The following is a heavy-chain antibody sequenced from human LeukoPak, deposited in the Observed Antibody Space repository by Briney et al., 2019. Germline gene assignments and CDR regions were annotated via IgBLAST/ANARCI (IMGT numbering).Heavy chain of an antibody. J-gene: IGHJ4*02. V-gene: IGHV4-59*08. Sequence: SETLSLTCTVSGGSISSYYWTWIRQPPGKRLQWIGYIYYSGSTNYNPSLKSRVTISVDTSKNQFSLKLSSVTATDTAVYYCARLGNRDGYNYFLDYWGQGILVTVSS. D-gene: IGHD5-24*01. CDR1: GGSISSYY. CDR3: ARLGNRDGYNYFLDY. CDR2: IYYSGST.